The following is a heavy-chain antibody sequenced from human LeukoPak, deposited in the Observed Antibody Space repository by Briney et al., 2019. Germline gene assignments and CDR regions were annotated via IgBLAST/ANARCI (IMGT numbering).Heavy chain of an antibody. V-gene: IGHV3-7*03. CDR3: ARAPGFFDI. J-gene: IGHJ3*02. CDR2: IKEDGSER. D-gene: IGHD3-10*01. Sequence: GGSLRLSCEGSAFIFSGHWMNWVRQTPGKGLEWVASIKEDGSERQYVDSVKGRFTISRDNAKNSLYLQMNSLRAEDTAVYYCARAPGFFDIWGQGTMVTVSS. CDR1: AFIFSGHW.